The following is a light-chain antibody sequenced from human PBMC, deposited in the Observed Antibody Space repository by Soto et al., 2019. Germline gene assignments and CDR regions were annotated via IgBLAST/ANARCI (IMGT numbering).Light chain of an antibody. CDR1: NIGSKN. V-gene: IGLV3-9*01. J-gene: IGLJ1*01. CDR3: QVWDINTAI. CDR2: TGI. Sequence: SYALTQPLSVSGARGQTARIACGGNNIGSKNVHRYQQKPGQAPVMVIYTGINRPSGIPERFSGSNSGNAATLTISRAQAGDEANNYCQVWDINTAIFGTGTKSPS.